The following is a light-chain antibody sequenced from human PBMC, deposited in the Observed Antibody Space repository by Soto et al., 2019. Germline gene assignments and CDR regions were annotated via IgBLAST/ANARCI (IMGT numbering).Light chain of an antibody. CDR2: EVN. CDR1: SSDIGAYNY. Sequence: QSALTQPPSASGSPGQSVTISCTGTSSDIGAYNYVSWYQQHPGKAPKLMIYEVNKRPSGVPDRCSGSKSGNTASLTVSGLQAEDEAHYYCSSYAGSNNLVFGGGTKLTVL. V-gene: IGLV2-8*01. J-gene: IGLJ2*01. CDR3: SSYAGSNNLV.